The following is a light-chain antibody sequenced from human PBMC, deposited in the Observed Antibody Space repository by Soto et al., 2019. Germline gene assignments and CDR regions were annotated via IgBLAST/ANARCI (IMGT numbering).Light chain of an antibody. CDR1: KIGSKN. V-gene: IGLV3-9*01. CDR3: QVWDSSAV. CDR2: RDF. J-gene: IGLJ1*01. Sequence: SYELTQPLSVSVALGQTARITCGGNKIGSKNVQWYQQKPGQAPVLVIYRDFNRPSGIPERFSGSNSGNTATLTISRAKAGDEADYYCQVWDSSAVFGTGTKVTVL.